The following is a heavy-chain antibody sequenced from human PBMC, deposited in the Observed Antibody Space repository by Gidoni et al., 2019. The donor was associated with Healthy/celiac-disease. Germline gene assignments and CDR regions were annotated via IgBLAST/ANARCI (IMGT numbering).Heavy chain of an antibody. Sequence: HLHLQESFPGLVKPSATLSLTCTVSGGSISSSSYYWGWISQPPGKGLEWIVSIYYSGSTYYNPAIKSRVTISVDTSKNQFSLKLRFVTAAEKAVYYCARLIAARGYYFDYWGQGTLVTVSS. V-gene: IGHV4-39*01. CDR3: ARLIAARGYYFDY. CDR1: GGSISSSSYY. J-gene: IGHJ4*02. CDR2: IYYSGST. D-gene: IGHD6-6*01.